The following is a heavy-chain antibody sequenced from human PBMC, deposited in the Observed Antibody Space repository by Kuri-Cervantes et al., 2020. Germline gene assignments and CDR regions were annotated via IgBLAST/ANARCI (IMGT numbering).Heavy chain of an antibody. J-gene: IGHJ4*02. Sequence: GESLKISCAASGFTFSDYYMSWIRQAPGKGLEWVSYISSRGSPIYYADSVKGRFTISRDNAKDSLYLQMNSLRAEDTAVYYCASPQARMPMAGNFDHWGQGILVTVSS. D-gene: IGHD6-19*01. CDR1: GFTFSDYY. CDR2: ISSRGSPI. CDR3: ASPQARMPMAGNFDH. V-gene: IGHV3-11*04.